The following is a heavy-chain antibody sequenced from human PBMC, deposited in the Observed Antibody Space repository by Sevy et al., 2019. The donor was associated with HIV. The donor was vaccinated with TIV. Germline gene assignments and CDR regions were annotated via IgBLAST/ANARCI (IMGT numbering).Heavy chain of an antibody. J-gene: IGHJ5*02. Sequence: SETLSLTCTVSGGSISSSSYYWGWIRQPPGKGLEWIGSIYYSGSTYYNPSLKSRVTISVYTSKNQFSLKLSSVTAADTAVYYCARQNIVVVVAATYNWFDPWGQGTLVTVSS. CDR1: GGSISSSSYY. D-gene: IGHD2-15*01. CDR3: ARQNIVVVVAATYNWFDP. V-gene: IGHV4-39*01. CDR2: IYYSGST.